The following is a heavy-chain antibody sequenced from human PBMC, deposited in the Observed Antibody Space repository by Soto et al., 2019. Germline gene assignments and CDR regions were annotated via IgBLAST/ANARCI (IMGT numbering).Heavy chain of an antibody. J-gene: IGHJ5*02. D-gene: IGHD2-21*02. CDR1: GYTFTTYA. CDR2: INAANGNT. V-gene: IGHV1-3*01. Sequence: ASVKVSCKASGYTFTTYAIHWVRQAPGQRLEWMGRINAANGNTKFSQKFQGRVTITRDTSASTVYMELSGLTYEDTAVYYCARRVTPPGAGCFDPWGQGTTVTVSS. CDR3: ARRVTPPGAGCFDP.